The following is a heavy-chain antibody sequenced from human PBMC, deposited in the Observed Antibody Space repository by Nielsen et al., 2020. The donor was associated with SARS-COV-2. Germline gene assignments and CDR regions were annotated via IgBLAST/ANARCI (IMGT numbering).Heavy chain of an antibody. CDR1: GFTFSNYN. CDR3: ARELLPASNYYGIDV. Sequence: GESLKISCAASGFTFSNYNMHWVRQAPGKGLEWVTVISYDGSNKYYADSLKGRFTISRDNAKNSLYLQMNSLRPEDTAVYYCARELLPASNYYGIDVWGQGTTVTVSS. D-gene: IGHD2-15*01. V-gene: IGHV3-30-3*01. J-gene: IGHJ6*02. CDR2: ISYDGSNK.